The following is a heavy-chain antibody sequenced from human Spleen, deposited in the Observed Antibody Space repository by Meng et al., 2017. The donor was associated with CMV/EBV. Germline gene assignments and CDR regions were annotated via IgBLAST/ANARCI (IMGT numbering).Heavy chain of an antibody. Sequence: QGQRGQSGAEVKKPGASVKVSCNASGYTFTGYYMHWVRQAPGQGLEWMGWINPNSGGTNYAQKFQGRVTMTRDTSISTAYMELSRLRSDDTAVYYCAIQLWQDRWFDPWGQGTLVTVSS. CDR2: INPNSGGT. J-gene: IGHJ5*02. V-gene: IGHV1-2*02. CDR1: GYTFTGYY. CDR3: AIQLWQDRWFDP. D-gene: IGHD5-18*01.